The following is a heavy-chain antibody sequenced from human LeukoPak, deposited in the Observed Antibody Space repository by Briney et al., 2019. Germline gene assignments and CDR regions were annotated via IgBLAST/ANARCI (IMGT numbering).Heavy chain of an antibody. CDR2: ISGDTTYI. V-gene: IGHV3-21*01. CDR3: ARRGTDASFSFFDV. CDR1: GFTFSSYT. D-gene: IGHD1-1*01. J-gene: IGHJ3*01. Sequence: PGGSLRLSCAASGFTFSSYTMHWVRQIPGERPEWVSSISGDTTYIYYADLLKGRFTISRDNTNTSLFLQMNSLRAEDTATYFCARRGTDASFSFFDVWGQGTMVTVSS.